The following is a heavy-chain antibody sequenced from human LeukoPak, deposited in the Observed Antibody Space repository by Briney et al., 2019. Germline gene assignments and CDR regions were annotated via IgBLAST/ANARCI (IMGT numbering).Heavy chain of an antibody. D-gene: IGHD2-21*01. CDR3: ARDALVAPPTYYYYGMDV. J-gene: IGHJ6*02. CDR2: MSPNSGDT. Sequence: GASVKVSCKASGYTFTSYDFNWVRQATGQRPEWMGWMSPNSGDTGYAQKFQDRVTMTRNTSISTAYMELSSLRSDDTAVYYCARDALVAPPTYYYYGMDVWGQGTTVTVSS. V-gene: IGHV1-8*01. CDR1: GYTFTSYD.